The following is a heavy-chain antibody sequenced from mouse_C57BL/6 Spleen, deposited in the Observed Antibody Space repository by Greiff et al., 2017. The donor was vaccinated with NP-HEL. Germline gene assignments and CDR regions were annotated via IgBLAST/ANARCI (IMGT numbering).Heavy chain of an antibody. J-gene: IGHJ2*01. CDR2: IYPGDGDT. CDR1: GYAFSSSW. Sequence: LQESGPELVKPGASVKISCKASGYAFSSSWMNWVKQRPGKGLEWIGRIYPGDGDTNYNGKFKGKATLTADKSSSTAYMQLSSLTSEDSAVYFCARSDYYGSRRDYWGQGTTLTVSS. V-gene: IGHV1-82*01. CDR3: ARSDYYGSRRDY. D-gene: IGHD1-1*01.